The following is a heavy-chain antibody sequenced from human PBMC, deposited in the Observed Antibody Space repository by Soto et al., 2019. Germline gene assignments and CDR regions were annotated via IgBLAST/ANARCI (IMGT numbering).Heavy chain of an antibody. Sequence: EVQLLESGGGLVQPGGSLRLSCAASGFTFNNYAMTWVRQAPGKGLAWVSAISGGGDTTSYADSVKGRFTVFRDGSKNTLYLQMSSLRAEDTALYYCAKGRGGSGSLTPRVDFWGQGTLVTVSS. CDR1: GFTFNNYA. CDR3: AKGRGGSGSLTPRVDF. J-gene: IGHJ4*02. CDR2: ISGGGDTT. V-gene: IGHV3-23*01. D-gene: IGHD3-10*01.